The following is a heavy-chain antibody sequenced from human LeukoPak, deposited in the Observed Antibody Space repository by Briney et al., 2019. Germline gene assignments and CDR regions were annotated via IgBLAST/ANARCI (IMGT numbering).Heavy chain of an antibody. V-gene: IGHV3-23*01. CDR3: AKVPSEVPAAAKFFDY. CDR2: LSGSGGSP. Sequence: GGSLRLSCAASGFTFSSYAMGWVRQAPGKGREWISALSGSGGSPYYADAVKGRFTISRDNSKNTLFLQMNSLRAEGTAVYYCAKVPSEVPAAAKFFDYWGLGTLVTVSS. J-gene: IGHJ4*02. CDR1: GFTFSSYA. D-gene: IGHD2-2*01.